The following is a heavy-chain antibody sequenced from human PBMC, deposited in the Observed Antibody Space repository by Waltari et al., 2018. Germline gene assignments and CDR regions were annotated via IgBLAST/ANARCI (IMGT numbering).Heavy chain of an antibody. CDR3: ARDSSGYHNWFDP. CDR2: TMPNLGQA. Sequence: QVQLVQSGAEVKKPGSSVKVSCKASGGTFSSYAISWVRQAPGQGLEWMGGTMPNLGQANYAQKCQGRVTITADESTSTAYMELSSLRSEDTAVYYCARDSSGYHNWFDPWGQGTLVTVSS. D-gene: IGHD3-22*01. CDR1: GGTFSSYA. J-gene: IGHJ5*02. V-gene: IGHV1-69*12.